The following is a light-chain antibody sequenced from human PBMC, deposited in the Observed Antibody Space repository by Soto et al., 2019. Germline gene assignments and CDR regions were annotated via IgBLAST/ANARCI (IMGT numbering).Light chain of an antibody. Sequence: EIVLTQSPGTLSLSPGERATLSCRASQSVSSSYLAWYQQKPGQAPRLLIYGASSRASGIPDRFSGSGYGTDFTLTISRLAPEDFAVYYCQQYGSSPGTFGQGTKVEIK. CDR2: GAS. CDR1: QSVSSSY. V-gene: IGKV3-20*01. CDR3: QQYGSSPGT. J-gene: IGKJ1*01.